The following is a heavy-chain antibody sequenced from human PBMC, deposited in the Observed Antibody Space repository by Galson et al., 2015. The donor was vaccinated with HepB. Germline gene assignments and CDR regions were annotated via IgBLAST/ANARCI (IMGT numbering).Heavy chain of an antibody. CDR2: IWYDGSNK. CDR3: ANVNRAYCGGDCYLDY. J-gene: IGHJ4*02. V-gene: IGHV3-33*08. CDR1: GFTFSSYG. Sequence: SLRLSCAASGFTFSSYGMHWVRQAPGKGLEWVAVIWYDGSNKYYADSVKGRFTISRDNSKNTLYLQMNSLRAEDTAVYYYANVNRAYCGGDCYLDYWGQGTLVTVSS. D-gene: IGHD2-21*02.